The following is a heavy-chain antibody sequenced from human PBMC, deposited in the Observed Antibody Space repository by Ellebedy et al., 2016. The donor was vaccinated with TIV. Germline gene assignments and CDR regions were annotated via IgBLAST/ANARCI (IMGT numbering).Heavy chain of an antibody. J-gene: IGHJ6*03. CDR1: GFTFSNYA. Sequence: PGGSPRLSCAASGFTFSNYAMTWVRQVTGQGLGWVSGISDTGITTYYADSAKGRFTISRDNSRSTLYLQMNSLRAEDTAVYYCVKGDSVYYYMDVWGKGTTVTVSS. V-gene: IGHV3-23*01. D-gene: IGHD2-15*01. CDR3: VKGDSVYYYMDV. CDR2: ISDTGITT.